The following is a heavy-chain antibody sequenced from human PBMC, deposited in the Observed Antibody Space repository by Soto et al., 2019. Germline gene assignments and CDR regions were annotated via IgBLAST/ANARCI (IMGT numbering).Heavy chain of an antibody. CDR2: IIPIFGIT. Sequence: QAQLMQSGAEVKEPRSSVKVSCKASGGTFSGYAISWVRQAPGQGLEWLGGIIPIFGITNYAQKFQNRLTIAADESSATVYMDLRSLTSEDSAIYYCARDPRSITGTTSSEDFQHWGQGTLVSVS. D-gene: IGHD1-1*01. CDR1: GGTFSGYA. J-gene: IGHJ1*01. CDR3: ARDPRSITGTTSSEDFQH. V-gene: IGHV1-69*01.